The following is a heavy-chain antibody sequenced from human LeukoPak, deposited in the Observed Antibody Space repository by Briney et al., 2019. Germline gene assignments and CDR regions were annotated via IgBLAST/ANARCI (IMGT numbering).Heavy chain of an antibody. D-gene: IGHD3-10*01. V-gene: IGHV4-39*07. J-gene: IGHJ4*02. Sequence: PSETLSLTCTVSGDSINSGDNYWSWIRQPPGKGLEWIGSIYYSGSTYYNPSLKSRVTISVDTSKNQFSLKLSSVTAADTAVYYCARVPFGESDYWGQGTLVTVSS. CDR1: GDSINSGDNY. CDR2: IYYSGST. CDR3: ARVPFGESDY.